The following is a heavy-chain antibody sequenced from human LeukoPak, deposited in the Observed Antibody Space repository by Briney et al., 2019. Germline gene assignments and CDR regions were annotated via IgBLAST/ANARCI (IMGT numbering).Heavy chain of an antibody. D-gene: IGHD2-2*01. CDR3: ARGIVVVPAAISPYYYYYGMDV. V-gene: IGHV4-34*01. Sequence: SETLSLICAVYGGSFSGYYWSWIRQPLGKGLEWIGEINHSGSTNYNPSLKSRVTISVDTSKNQFSLKLSSVTAADTAVYYCARGIVVVPAAISPYYYYYGMDVWGQGTTVTVSS. CDR1: GGSFSGYY. CDR2: INHSGST. J-gene: IGHJ6*02.